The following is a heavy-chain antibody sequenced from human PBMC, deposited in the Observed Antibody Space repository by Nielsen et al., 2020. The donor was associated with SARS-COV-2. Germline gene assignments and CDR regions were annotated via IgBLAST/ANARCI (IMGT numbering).Heavy chain of an antibody. CDR2: IDNDGSST. CDR1: GFTFTDYW. V-gene: IGHV3-74*03. D-gene: IGHD5-18*01. Sequence: GGSLRLSCTVSGFTFTDYWMHWLRQSPGKGPVWLSRIDNDGSSTTYADSVKGRFTISRDNAKNSLYLQMNSLRAEDTAVYYCARGSTREYNNGWTLDNWGQGTLLTVSS. CDR3: ARGSTREYNNGWTLDN. J-gene: IGHJ4*02.